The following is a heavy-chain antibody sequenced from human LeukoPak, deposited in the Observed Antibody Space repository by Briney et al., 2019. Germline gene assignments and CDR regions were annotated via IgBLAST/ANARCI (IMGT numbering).Heavy chain of an antibody. CDR3: ARDPMRVVRGVLYYYYYMDV. D-gene: IGHD3-10*01. CDR2: ISYDGSNK. J-gene: IGHJ6*03. Sequence: GGSLRLSCAASGFTFSSYAMHWVRQAPGKGLEWVAVISYDGSNKYYADSVKGRFTISRDNSKNTLYLQMNSLRAEDTAVYYCARDPMRVVRGVLYYYYYMDVWGKGTTVTISS. V-gene: IGHV3-30*04. CDR1: GFTFSSYA.